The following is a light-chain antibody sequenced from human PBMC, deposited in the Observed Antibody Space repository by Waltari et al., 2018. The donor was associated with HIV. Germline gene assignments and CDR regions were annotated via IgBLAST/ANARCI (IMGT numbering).Light chain of an antibody. CDR3: HQYSNSSPYT. Sequence: DIQMTQSPSTLSASVGGRVIITCRASRDINNWLAWYQQKPGTAPRLLMYKVSILESGVPSRFSGRGSGTEFTLTINNLQPEDFATYYCHQYSNSSPYTFGPGTKL. CDR1: RDINNW. V-gene: IGKV1-5*03. CDR2: KVS. J-gene: IGKJ2*01.